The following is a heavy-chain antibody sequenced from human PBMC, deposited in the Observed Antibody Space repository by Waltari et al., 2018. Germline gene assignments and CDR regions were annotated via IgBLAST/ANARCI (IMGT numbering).Heavy chain of an antibody. D-gene: IGHD6-13*01. CDR3: ARGGIAAAAPTDY. CDR2: ISSSGSTI. Sequence: EVQLVESGGGLVQPGGSLRLSCAASGFTFSSYEMNWVRQAPGKGLEWVSYISSSGSTIYYADSVKGRFTISRDNAKNSLYLQMNSLRAEDTAVYYCARGGIAAAAPTDYWGQGTLVTVSS. V-gene: IGHV3-48*03. J-gene: IGHJ4*02. CDR1: GFTFSSYE.